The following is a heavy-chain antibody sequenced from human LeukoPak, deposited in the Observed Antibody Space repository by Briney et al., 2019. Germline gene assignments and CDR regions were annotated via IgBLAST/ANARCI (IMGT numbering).Heavy chain of an antibody. D-gene: IGHD3-3*01. Sequence: ASVKVSCKASGYIFTSYDINWVRQATGQGLEWMGWMNPNSGNTGYAQKFQGRVTMTRNTSISTAYMELSSLRSEDTAVYYCARGPYRGTIFGVVIGPFDYWGQGTLVTVSS. CDR1: GYIFTSYD. CDR2: MNPNSGNT. V-gene: IGHV1-8*01. CDR3: ARGPYRGTIFGVVIGPFDY. J-gene: IGHJ4*02.